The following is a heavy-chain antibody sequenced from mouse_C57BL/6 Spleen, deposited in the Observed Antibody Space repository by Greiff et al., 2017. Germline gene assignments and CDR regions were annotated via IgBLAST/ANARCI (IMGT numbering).Heavy chain of an antibody. V-gene: IGHV1-82*01. CDR3: ARRDLRRGFAY. CDR2: IYPGDGDT. D-gene: IGHD2-12*01. J-gene: IGHJ3*01. Sequence: QVQLQQSGPELVKPGASVKISCKASGYAFSSSWMNWVMQRPGKGLEWIGRIYPGDGDTNYNGKFKGKATLTADKSYSTAYMHLSSLTSEDSAVYVCARRDLRRGFAYWGQGTLVTVSA. CDR1: GYAFSSSW.